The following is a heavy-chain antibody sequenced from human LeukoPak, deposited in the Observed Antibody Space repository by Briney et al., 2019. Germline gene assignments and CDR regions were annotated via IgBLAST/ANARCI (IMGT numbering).Heavy chain of an antibody. D-gene: IGHD3-3*01. CDR1: GGTFSSYA. CDR2: IIPILGIA. J-gene: IGHJ6*02. CDR3: ARWRPGYDFWSGYAGMDV. V-gene: IGHV1-69*04. Sequence: SVKVSCKASGGTFSSYAISWVRQAPGQGLEWMGRIIPILGIANYAQKFQGRVTITADKSTSTAYMELSSLRSEDTAVYYCARWRPGYDFWSGYAGMDVWGQGTTVTVYS.